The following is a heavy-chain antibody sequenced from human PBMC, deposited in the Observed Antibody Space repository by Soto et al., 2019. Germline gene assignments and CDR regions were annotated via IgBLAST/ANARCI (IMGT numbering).Heavy chain of an antibody. CDR3: ARAPSTRKLYFWFDP. Sequence: SETLSLTCAVSGGSISSGGYSWSWIRQPPGKGLEWIGEITHSGNTNYNPSLKGRVSITVDTSKKQFSLNLRSVTAADTALYYCARAPSTRKLYFWFDPWGQGILVTVSS. J-gene: IGHJ5*02. CDR1: GGSISSGGYS. D-gene: IGHD2-2*01. CDR2: ITHSGNT. V-gene: IGHV4-30-2*01.